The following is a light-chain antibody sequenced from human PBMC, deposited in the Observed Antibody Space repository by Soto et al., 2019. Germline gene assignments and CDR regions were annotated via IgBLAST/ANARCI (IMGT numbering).Light chain of an antibody. Sequence: IPLTQSPPSLSASVRDRFTITRRASQGISSFLAWYQQEPGKAPKLLISGATTLQSGVPSRFSGSGSGTNFTLTISSLQPEDFATYYCQQFKSYVSFGQGTRLEIK. J-gene: IGKJ5*01. V-gene: IGKV1-9*01. CDR1: QGISSF. CDR3: QQFKSYVS. CDR2: GAT.